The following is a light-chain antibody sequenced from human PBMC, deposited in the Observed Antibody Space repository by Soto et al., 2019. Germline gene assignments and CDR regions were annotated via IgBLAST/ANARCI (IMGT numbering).Light chain of an antibody. CDR3: QRYGSSRT. V-gene: IGKV3-20*01. Sequence: EIVLTQSPATLSVSPGERATLSCRASQSVSSNDLAWYQQKPGQAPRLLIYGTSTRATGIPDRFSGSGSGTDFTLIISRLEPEDFAVYYCQRYGSSRTFGQGTKVDIK. J-gene: IGKJ1*01. CDR2: GTS. CDR1: QSVSSND.